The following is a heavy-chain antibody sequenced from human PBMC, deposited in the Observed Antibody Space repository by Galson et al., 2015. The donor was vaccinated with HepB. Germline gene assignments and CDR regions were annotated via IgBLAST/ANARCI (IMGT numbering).Heavy chain of an antibody. CDR2: ISAYNGNT. CDR1: GYTFTSYG. V-gene: IGHV1-18*04. D-gene: IGHD1-26*01. Sequence: SVKVSCKASGYTFTSYGISWVRQAPGQGLEWMGWISAYNGNTNYAQKLQGRVTMTTDTSTSTAYMELRSLRSDDTAVYYCARDRRIVGATYYYYGMDVWGQGTTVTVSS. J-gene: IGHJ6*02. CDR3: ARDRRIVGATYYYYGMDV.